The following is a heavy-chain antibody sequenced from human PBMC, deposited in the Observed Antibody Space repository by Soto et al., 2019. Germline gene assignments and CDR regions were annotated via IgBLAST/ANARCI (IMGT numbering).Heavy chain of an antibody. J-gene: IGHJ4*02. D-gene: IGHD3-10*01. CDR3: ARGGYYYGSGSYYNRCFDY. Sequence: PSETLSLTCAVYGGSFSGYYWSWIRQPPGKGLEWIGEINHSGSTNYNPSLKSRVTISVDTSKNQFSLKLSSVTAADTAVYYCARGGYYYGSGSYYNRCFDYWGQGTLVTVSS. CDR2: INHSGST. CDR1: GGSFSGYY. V-gene: IGHV4-34*01.